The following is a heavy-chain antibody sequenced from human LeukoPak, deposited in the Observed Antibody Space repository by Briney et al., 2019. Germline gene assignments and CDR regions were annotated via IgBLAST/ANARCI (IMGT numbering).Heavy chain of an antibody. D-gene: IGHD2/OR15-2a*01. CDR2: LSGSGGST. Sequence: GGSLRLSCAASGFTFSSYVMIWVRQAPGKGLEWVSALSGSGGSTYYADSVKGRFTISRDNSKNTLYLQMSSLRAEDTAVYFCAKSLYKSGYGILDYWGQGTLVTVSS. CDR1: GFTFSSYV. J-gene: IGHJ4*02. CDR3: AKSLYKSGYGILDY. V-gene: IGHV3-23*01.